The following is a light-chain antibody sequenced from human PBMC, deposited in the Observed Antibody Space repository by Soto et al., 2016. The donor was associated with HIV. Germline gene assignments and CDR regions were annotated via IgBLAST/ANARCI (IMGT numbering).Light chain of an antibody. V-gene: IGLV3-21*02. Sequence: SYVLTQPPSVSVAPGQTARITCGGNNVGSKSVQWYQQKPGQAPILVLYDDSDRPSGIPERFSGSNSGDTATLTISRVEAGDEADYYCQVWDASTDLVVFGGGTKLTVL. J-gene: IGLJ2*01. CDR1: NVGSKS. CDR2: DDS. CDR3: QVWDASTDLVV.